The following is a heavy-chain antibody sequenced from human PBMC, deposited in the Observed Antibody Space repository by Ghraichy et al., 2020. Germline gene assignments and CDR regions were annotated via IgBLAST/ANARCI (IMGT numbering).Heavy chain of an antibody. CDR1: GFTFSSYV. V-gene: IGHV3-23*01. CDR3: ARDLWKRDYGAGGPFDY. CDR2: ISGGGGRT. D-gene: IGHD4-17*01. Sequence: GGSLRLSCAASGFTFSSYVMNWVRQAPGGGLEWVSGISGGGGRTPYADSVEGRFTISRDNSKNTLYLQMNSPRAEDTAVYYCARDLWKRDYGAGGPFDYWGPGTLVTVSS. J-gene: IGHJ4*02.